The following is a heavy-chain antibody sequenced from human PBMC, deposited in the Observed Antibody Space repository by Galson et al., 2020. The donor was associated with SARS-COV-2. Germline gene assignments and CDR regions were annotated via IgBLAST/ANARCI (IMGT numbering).Heavy chain of an antibody. J-gene: IGHJ4*02. CDR2: VSDSGGIT. CDR1: GFTFSSYA. V-gene: IGHV3-23*01. D-gene: IGHD3-9*01. CDR3: ATAPHNLVYDLLTGSYNYFDY. Sequence: GGSLRLYCAASGFTFSSYAMSWVRQPPGKGLEWISGVSDSGGITYYAHSVVGRFTIPTDNSKKTLYLQMNSLRAEDTAVYYCATAPHNLVYDLLTGSYNYFDYWGQGTLLTVSS.